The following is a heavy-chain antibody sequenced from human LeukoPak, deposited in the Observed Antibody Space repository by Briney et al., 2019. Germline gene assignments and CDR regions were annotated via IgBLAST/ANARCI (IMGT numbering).Heavy chain of an antibody. D-gene: IGHD1-7*01. CDR2: IIPIFGTA. J-gene: IGHJ4*02. V-gene: IGHV1-69*13. CDR3: ARESGAKYNWNYRNYFDY. CDR1: GYTFTSYA. Sequence: SVKVSCKASGYTFTSYAISWVRQAPGQGLEWMGGIIPIFGTANYAQKFQGRVTITADESTSTAYMELSSLRSEDTAVYYCARESGAKYNWNYRNYFDYWGQGTLVTVSS.